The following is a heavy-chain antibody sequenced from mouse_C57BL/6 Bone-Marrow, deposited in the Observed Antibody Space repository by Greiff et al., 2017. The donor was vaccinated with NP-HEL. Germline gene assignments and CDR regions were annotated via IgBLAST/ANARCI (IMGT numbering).Heavy chain of an antibody. D-gene: IGHD1-1*01. CDR3: ARDGESYGSSSDY. CDR1: GYSITSGYY. J-gene: IGHJ2*01. V-gene: IGHV3-6*01. Sequence: EVKLLESGPGLVKPSQSLSLTCSVTGYSITSGYYWNWIRQFPGNKLEWMGYISYDGSNNYNPSLKNRISITRDTSKNQFFLKLNSVTTEDTATYYCARDGESYGSSSDYWGQGTTLTVSS. CDR2: ISYDGSN.